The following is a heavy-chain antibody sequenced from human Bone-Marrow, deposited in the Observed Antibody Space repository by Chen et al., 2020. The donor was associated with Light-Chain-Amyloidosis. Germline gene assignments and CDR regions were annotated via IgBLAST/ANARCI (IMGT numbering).Heavy chain of an antibody. D-gene: IGHD3-22*01. V-gene: IGHV1-24*01. CDR2: FDPEDGET. J-gene: IGHJ6*03. CDR3: ATRKLLYDSSGYYYDYYYMDV. Sequence: QVQLVQSGAEVKKPGASVKVSCKVSGYTLTELSMHWVRQAPGKGLEWMGGFDPEDGETIYAQEFPGRVTLTEDTSKDTAYMGLGNLGSEEHAVYYWATRKLLYDSSGYYYDYYYMDVWGKGTTVTVSS. CDR1: GYTLTELS.